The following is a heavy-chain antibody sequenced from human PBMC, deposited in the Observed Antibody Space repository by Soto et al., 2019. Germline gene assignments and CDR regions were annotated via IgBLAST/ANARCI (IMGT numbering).Heavy chain of an antibody. J-gene: IGHJ5*01. V-gene: IGHV4-39*01. Sequence: ETLALSCPVSGVSISSDSYYWGWIRQPPGKGLEWIGSIYYTGNTYFNPSLKSRVTISVDTSKNQISLRLMSVTAADTAVYSCARQWPFGIIIRLHWFDPWGQGTLVTVYS. CDR2: IYYTGNT. CDR1: GVSISSDSYY. CDR3: ARQWPFGIIIRLHWFDP. D-gene: IGHD3-3*01.